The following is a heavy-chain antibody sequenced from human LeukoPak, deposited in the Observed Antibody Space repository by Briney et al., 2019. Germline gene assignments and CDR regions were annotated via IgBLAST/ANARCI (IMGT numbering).Heavy chain of an antibody. J-gene: IGHJ4*02. D-gene: IGHD5-24*01. Sequence: ASVKVSCKASGYTFTGYYMHWVRQAPGQGLEWMGWINPNSGGTNYAQKFQGRVTMTRDTSISTAYMELSRLRSDDTAVYYCVRDKEMATITLDYWGQGTLVTVSS. V-gene: IGHV1-2*02. CDR3: VRDKEMATITLDY. CDR2: INPNSGGT. CDR1: GYTFTGYY.